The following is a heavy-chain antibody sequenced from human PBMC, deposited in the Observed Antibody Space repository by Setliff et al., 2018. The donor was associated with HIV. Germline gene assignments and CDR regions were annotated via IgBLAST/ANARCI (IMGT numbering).Heavy chain of an antibody. D-gene: IGHD2-15*01. V-gene: IGHV1-18*01. CDR3: ATQTVAVGAPGYFDS. Sequence: GASVKVSCKTSGYMFIAYGMSWVRRAPGQGLEWMGWIGPYNGMTDYAQNFQGRLTITADTSTSTAYMELLSLRSEDTAIYYCATQTVAVGAPGYFDSWGQGTLVTVSS. CDR1: GYMFIAYG. CDR2: IGPYNGMT. J-gene: IGHJ4*02.